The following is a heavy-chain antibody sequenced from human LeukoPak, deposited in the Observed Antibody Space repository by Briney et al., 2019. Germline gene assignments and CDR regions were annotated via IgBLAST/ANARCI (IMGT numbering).Heavy chain of an antibody. Sequence: ASVKVSCKVSGYTLTELSMHWVRQAPGKGLEWMGGFDPEDGETIYAQKFQGRVTMTEDTSTDTAYMELSSLRSEDTAVYYCATDPSCSSTSCHDYWGQGTLVTVSS. CDR1: GYTLTELS. J-gene: IGHJ4*02. V-gene: IGHV1-24*01. CDR2: FDPEDGET. CDR3: ATDPSCSSTSCHDY. D-gene: IGHD2-2*01.